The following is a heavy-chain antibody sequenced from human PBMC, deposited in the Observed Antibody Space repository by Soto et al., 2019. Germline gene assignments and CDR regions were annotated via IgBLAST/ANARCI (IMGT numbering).Heavy chain of an antibody. CDR2: YDLEKGET. J-gene: IGHJ4*02. Sequence: GASVKVSCKVSGYSLTELSIHWVRQAPGEGLEWMGGYDLEKGETIYAQKFQGRVTMTEDSPADTPYMQLRSLRSEDTAMYYCARHLEVATISQAYYWGQGTQVTVSS. CDR1: GYSLTELS. D-gene: IGHD5-12*01. CDR3: ARHLEVATISQAYY. V-gene: IGHV1-24*01.